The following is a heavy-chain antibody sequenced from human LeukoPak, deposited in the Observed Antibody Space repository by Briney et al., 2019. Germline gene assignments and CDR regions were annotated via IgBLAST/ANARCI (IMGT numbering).Heavy chain of an antibody. CDR1: GYTFTSYY. CDR2: INPSGGST. CDR3: ARASIFYGSGSYPFDY. D-gene: IGHD3-10*01. V-gene: IGHV1-46*01. Sequence: ASVKVSCKASGYTFTSYYMHWVRQAPGQGLEWMGIINPSGGSTSYAQKFQGRVTMTRDMSTSTVYMELSSLRSEDTAVYYCARASIFYGSGSYPFDYWGQGTLVTVSS. J-gene: IGHJ4*02.